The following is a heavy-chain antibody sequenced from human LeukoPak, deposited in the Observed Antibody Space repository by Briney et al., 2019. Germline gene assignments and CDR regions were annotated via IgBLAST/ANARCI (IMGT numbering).Heavy chain of an antibody. CDR2: ISVSGGVR. CDR3: AKQSAGSAAWYSLHYDF. Sequence: GGSLRLSCVASGYPFSSYSMNWIRQAPGKGLEWVSYISVSGGVRSYADSVKGRFTISRDNSKDTLYLQMNGLRAEDTAVYFCAKQSAGSAAWYSLHYDFWGQGTLVTVSS. V-gene: IGHV3-23*01. CDR1: GYPFSSYS. D-gene: IGHD6-13*01. J-gene: IGHJ4*02.